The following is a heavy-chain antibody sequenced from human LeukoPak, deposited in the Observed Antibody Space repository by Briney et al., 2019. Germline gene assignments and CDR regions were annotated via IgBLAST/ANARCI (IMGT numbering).Heavy chain of an antibody. V-gene: IGHV3-23*01. J-gene: IGHJ3*02. CDR3: AKDIVVVPAAGNAFDI. CDR1: GFTFNTYA. CDR2: ISDTGGST. Sequence: GGSLRLSCAASGFTFNTYAMSWVRQAPGKGLEWVSSISDTGGSTYYADSVRGRFTISRDNSKNMLYLQMNSLRAEDTAVYYCAKDIVVVPAAGNAFDIWGQGTMVTVSS. D-gene: IGHD2-2*01.